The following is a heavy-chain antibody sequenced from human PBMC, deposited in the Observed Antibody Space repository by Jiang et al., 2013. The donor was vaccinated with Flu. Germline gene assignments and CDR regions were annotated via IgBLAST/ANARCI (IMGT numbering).Heavy chain of an antibody. CDR1: GDSIKNSYYY. J-gene: IGHJ4*02. Sequence: GSGLVKPSETLTLTCTVSGDSIKNSYYYWGWIRQPPGEGLEWIGSFYFSGSTYYNPSLTSRVTISADTSKNQFSLKLSSVTAADTAVYYCVYFPGYWGQGTLVTVSS. CDR3: VYFPGY. CDR2: FYFSGST. D-gene: IGHD2-8*01. V-gene: IGHV4-39*07.